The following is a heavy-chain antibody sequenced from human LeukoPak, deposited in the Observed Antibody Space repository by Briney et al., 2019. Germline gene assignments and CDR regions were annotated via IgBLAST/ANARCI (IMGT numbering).Heavy chain of an antibody. CDR2: ISYGGSDK. CDR1: AFTFSSYG. CDR3: ATERFDH. J-gene: IGHJ4*02. Sequence: GGSLRLSCAASAFTFSSYGMHWVRQAPGKGLEWVAVISYGGSDKYYADSVKGRFTISRDNSKNTLYLQVNSLRAEDTAVYYCATERFDHWGQGTLVTVSS. V-gene: IGHV3-30*03.